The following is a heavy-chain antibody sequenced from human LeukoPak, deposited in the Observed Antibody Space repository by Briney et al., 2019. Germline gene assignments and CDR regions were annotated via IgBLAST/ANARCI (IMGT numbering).Heavy chain of an antibody. Sequence: GGSLRLSCAASGFTLTNYWMHWVRQAPGQGLVWVSRISSDGTTTNYADSVRGRFTISRDNAKNMLYLQMNSLRAADTAIYYCVVIVLGWGQGTLVTVSS. V-gene: IGHV3-74*01. CDR2: ISSDGTTT. CDR1: GFTLTNYW. D-gene: IGHD2-8*02. CDR3: VVIVLG. J-gene: IGHJ4*02.